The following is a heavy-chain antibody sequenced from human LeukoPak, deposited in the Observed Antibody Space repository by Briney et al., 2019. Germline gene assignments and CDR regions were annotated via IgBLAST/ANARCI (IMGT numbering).Heavy chain of an antibody. CDR3: AKGSLGSWYYFDY. J-gene: IGHJ4*02. CDR1: GFTFGTSA. CDR2: FGRSGSDT. Sequence: GGSLRLSCAASGFTFGTSAMSWVRQAPGKGPEWVSTFGRSGSDTYYSDSVKGRFTIFRDNSKNTPYLQMNSLRDEDTAVYYCAKGSLGSWYYFDYWGQGTLVTVSS. V-gene: IGHV3-23*01. D-gene: IGHD6-13*01.